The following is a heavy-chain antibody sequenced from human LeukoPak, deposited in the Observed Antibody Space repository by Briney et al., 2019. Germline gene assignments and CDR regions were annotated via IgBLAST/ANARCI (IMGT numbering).Heavy chain of an antibody. V-gene: IGHV1-24*01. D-gene: IGHD1-26*01. J-gene: IGHJ4*02. Sequence: PSVKLSCEVSGYTLTELSMHWVRQAPGKGHEWMGGFDPEDGETIYAQKFQGRVTMTEDTSTDTAYMELSSLGSEDTAVYYCATGLWELPSPLDYWGQGTLVTVTS. CDR3: ATGLWELPSPLDY. CDR1: GYTLTELS. CDR2: FDPEDGET.